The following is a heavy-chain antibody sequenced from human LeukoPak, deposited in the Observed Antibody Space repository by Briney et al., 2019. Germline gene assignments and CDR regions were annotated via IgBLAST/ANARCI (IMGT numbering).Heavy chain of an antibody. J-gene: IGHJ4*02. CDR1: GFTFSSYG. D-gene: IGHD5-12*01. V-gene: IGHV3-30*18. Sequence: GGSLRLSCAASGFTFSSYGMHWVRQAPGKGLEWVAVISYDGSNKYYADSVKGRFTISRDNSKNTLYLQMNSLRTEDTAVYYCAKPILPRGYDLDYWGQGTLVTVSS. CDR3: AKPILPRGYDLDY. CDR2: ISYDGSNK.